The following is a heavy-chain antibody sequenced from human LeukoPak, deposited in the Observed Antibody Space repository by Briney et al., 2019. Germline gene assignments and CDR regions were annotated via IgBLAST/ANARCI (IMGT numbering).Heavy chain of an antibody. J-gene: IGHJ3*02. CDR1: GGTFSSYA. CDR3: ARERGLRITMIVVVNDAFDI. D-gene: IGHD3-22*01. CDR2: IIPIFGTA. Sequence: SVKVSCKASGGTFSSYAISWVRQAPRQGLEWMGGIIPIFGTANYAQKFQGRVTITADESTSTAYMELSSLRSEDTAVYYCARERGLRITMIVVVNDAFDIWGQGTMVTVSS. V-gene: IGHV1-69*13.